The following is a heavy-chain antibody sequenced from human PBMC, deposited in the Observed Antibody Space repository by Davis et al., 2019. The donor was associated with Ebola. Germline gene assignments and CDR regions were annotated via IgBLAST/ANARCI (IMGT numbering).Heavy chain of an antibody. CDR3: TTYYDFWSGYFCYYYGMDV. V-gene: IGHV3-21*04. D-gene: IGHD3-3*01. Sequence: SCAASGFTFSSYSMNWVRQAPGKGLEWVSSISSSSSYIYYADSVKGRFTISRDNAKNSLYLQMNSLRAEDTAVYYCTTYYDFWSGYFCYYYGMDVWGQGTTVTVSS. J-gene: IGHJ6*02. CDR2: ISSSSSYI. CDR1: GFTFSSYS.